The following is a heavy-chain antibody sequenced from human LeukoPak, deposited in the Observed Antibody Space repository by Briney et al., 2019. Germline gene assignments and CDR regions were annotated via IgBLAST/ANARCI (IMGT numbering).Heavy chain of an antibody. CDR1: GGSISSSSYY. Sequence: SETLSLTCTVSGGSISSSSYYWGWIRQPPGKGLEWIGSLYYSGSTYYNPSLKSRVTISVDTSKNQFSLKLNSVTAADTAVYYCASDEVSGPRIAAAGTRWFDTWGQGTLVTVSS. V-gene: IGHV4-39*01. CDR2: LYYSGST. D-gene: IGHD6-13*01. CDR3: ASDEVSGPRIAAAGTRWFDT. J-gene: IGHJ5*02.